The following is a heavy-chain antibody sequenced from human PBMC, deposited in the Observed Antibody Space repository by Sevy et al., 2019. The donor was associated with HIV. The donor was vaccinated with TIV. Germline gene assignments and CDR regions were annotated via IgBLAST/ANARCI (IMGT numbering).Heavy chain of an antibody. J-gene: IGHJ4*02. CDR1: GGSVSSGSYY. Sequence: SGTLSLTCTVSGGSVSSGSYYWSWIRQPPGKGLEWIGYIYYSGSTNYNPSLKSRVTISVDTSKNQFSLKLSSVTAADTAVYYCARAPTTIFGVVTIFDYWGQGTLVTVSS. V-gene: IGHV4-61*01. CDR3: ARAPTTIFGVVTIFDY. CDR2: IYYSGST. D-gene: IGHD3-3*01.